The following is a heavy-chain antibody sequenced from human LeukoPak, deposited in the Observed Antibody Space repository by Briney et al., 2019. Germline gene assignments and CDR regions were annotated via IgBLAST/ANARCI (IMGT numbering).Heavy chain of an antibody. V-gene: IGHV4-34*01. CDR3: ARDPGGCSSTSCHIDY. D-gene: IGHD2-2*02. CDR2: INHSGST. Sequence: SETLSLTCAVYGGSFSGYYWSWIRQPPGKGLGWIGEINHSGSTNYNPSLKSRVTISVDTSKNQFSLKLSSVTAADTAVYYCARDPGGCSSTSCHIDYWGQGTLVTVSS. CDR1: GGSFSGYY. J-gene: IGHJ4*02.